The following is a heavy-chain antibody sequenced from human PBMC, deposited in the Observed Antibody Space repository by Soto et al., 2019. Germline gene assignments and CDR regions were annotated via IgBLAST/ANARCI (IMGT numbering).Heavy chain of an antibody. D-gene: IGHD6-13*01. V-gene: IGHV3-74*01. J-gene: IGHJ4*02. CDR3: AREIATTGLYYFDY. Sequence: GSLRLSCAASGFTFSSYWMHWVRQAPGKGLVWVSRMNSDGSSITYADSVTGRFTISRDSAKNTMYLQVHSLRAEDTVVYYCAREIATTGLYYFDYWGQGTLVTVSS. CDR1: GFTFSSYW. CDR2: MNSDGSSI.